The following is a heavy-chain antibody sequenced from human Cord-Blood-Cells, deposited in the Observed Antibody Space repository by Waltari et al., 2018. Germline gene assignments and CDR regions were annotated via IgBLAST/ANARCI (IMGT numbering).Heavy chain of an antibody. CDR3: ARVKIAAAGTD. D-gene: IGHD6-13*01. V-gene: IGHV1-2*02. CDR2: INPNSGGT. CDR1: GYTFTVDY. J-gene: IGHJ4*02. Sequence: QVQLVRPGAEMKKPGAPVQVSCKASGYTFTVDYMPWVRQAPGQGLEWMGWINPNSGGTNYAQKFQGRVTMTRDTSISTAYMELSRLRSDDTAVYYCARVKIAAAGTDWGQGTLVTVSS.